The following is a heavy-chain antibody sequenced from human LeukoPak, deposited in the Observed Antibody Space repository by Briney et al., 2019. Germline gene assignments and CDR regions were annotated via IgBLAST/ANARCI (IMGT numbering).Heavy chain of an antibody. Sequence: GGSLRLSCAASGFTFSSYAMSWVRQAPGKGLEWVSAISGSGGSTYYADSVKGRFTISRDNSKNTLYLQMSSLRAEDTAVYYCAKDQGYQLRYNWFDPWGQGTLVTVSS. CDR2: ISGSGGST. V-gene: IGHV3-23*01. D-gene: IGHD2-2*01. CDR3: AKDQGYQLRYNWFDP. J-gene: IGHJ5*02. CDR1: GFTFSSYA.